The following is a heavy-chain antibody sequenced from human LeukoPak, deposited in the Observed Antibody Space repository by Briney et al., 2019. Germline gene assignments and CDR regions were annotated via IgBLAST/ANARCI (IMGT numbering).Heavy chain of an antibody. Sequence: PSETLSLTXTVSGGSISSDYWSWSRQPAGKGLEWIGRIYTSGSTNYNPSLKSRVTMSVDTSKNQFSLKLSSVTAADTAVYYCARQSTVTKGVGYYYYYMDVWGKGTTVTVSS. CDR2: IYTSGST. CDR1: GGSISSDY. D-gene: IGHD4-17*01. CDR3: ARQSTVTKGVGYYYYYMDV. J-gene: IGHJ6*03. V-gene: IGHV4-4*07.